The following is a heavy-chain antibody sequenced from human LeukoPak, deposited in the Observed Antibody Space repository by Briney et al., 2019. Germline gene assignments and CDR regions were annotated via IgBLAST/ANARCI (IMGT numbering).Heavy chain of an antibody. V-gene: IGHV3-30*04. CDR2: IRYDGSNK. D-gene: IGHD2-15*01. Sequence: GRSLRLSCAASGFTFSSYAMHWVCQAPGKGLEWVAFIRYDGSNKYYADSVKGRFTISRDNSKNTLYLQMNSLRAEDTAVYYCANRNDIALDYWGQGTLVTVSS. CDR1: GFTFSSYA. J-gene: IGHJ4*02. CDR3: ANRNDIALDY.